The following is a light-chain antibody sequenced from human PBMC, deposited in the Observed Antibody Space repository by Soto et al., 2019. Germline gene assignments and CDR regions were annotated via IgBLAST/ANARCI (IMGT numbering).Light chain of an antibody. CDR1: SSDVGKYNY. CDR3: ASYAGSNNFEV. V-gene: IGLV2-8*01. CDR2: EVT. J-gene: IGLJ1*01. Sequence: QSVLTQPPYASGSPGQSVTISCTGTSSDVGKYNYVSWYQQHPGKAPKLLIYEVTKRPSGVPDRFSGSKSGNTASLTVSGLQAEDEADYYCASYAGSNNFEVFGTGTKVTVL.